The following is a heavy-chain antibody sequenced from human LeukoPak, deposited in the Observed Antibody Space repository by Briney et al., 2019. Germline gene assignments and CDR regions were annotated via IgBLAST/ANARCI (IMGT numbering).Heavy chain of an antibody. J-gene: IGHJ6*02. CDR2: MNPNSGDT. Sequence: GASVKVSCKASGYTLTDYYIHWVRQAPGQGLEWMGWMNPNSGDTNSAQSFQGRVTMTRETSISTAYMELSRLRFDDTAVYYCARVRRYYYGMDVWSQGTTVTVSS. V-gene: IGHV1-2*02. CDR3: ARVRRYYYGMDV. CDR1: GYTLTDYY.